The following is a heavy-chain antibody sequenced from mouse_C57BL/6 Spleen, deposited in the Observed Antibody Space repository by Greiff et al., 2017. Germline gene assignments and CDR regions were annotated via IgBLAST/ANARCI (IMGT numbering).Heavy chain of an antibody. Sequence: EVMLVESGGGLVKPGGSLKLSCAASGFTFSDYGMHWVRQAPEKGLEWVAYISSGSSTIYYADTVKGRFTISRDNAKNTLFLQMTSLRSEDTAMYYCARPSLYGSSYDYYALDYWGQGTSVTVSS. V-gene: IGHV5-17*01. CDR3: ARPSLYGSSYDYYALDY. CDR1: GFTFSDYG. D-gene: IGHD1-1*01. CDR2: ISSGSSTI. J-gene: IGHJ4*01.